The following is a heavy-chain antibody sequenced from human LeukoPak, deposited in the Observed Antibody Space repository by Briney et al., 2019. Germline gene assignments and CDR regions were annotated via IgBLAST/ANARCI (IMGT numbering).Heavy chain of an antibody. D-gene: IGHD2/OR15-2a*01. V-gene: IGHV1-2*02. J-gene: IGHJ4*02. Sequence: ASVKVSCKASGYTFTDYYIHWVRQAPGRGLEWMGWVNPNSGDTDYAQKFQDRVIMTRDTSINTAYIELSSLRSDDTAVYYCARGRRILWRDPNAGDFFDYWGQGTLVIVSS. CDR1: GYTFTDYY. CDR2: VNPNSGDT. CDR3: ARGRRILWRDPNAGDFFDY.